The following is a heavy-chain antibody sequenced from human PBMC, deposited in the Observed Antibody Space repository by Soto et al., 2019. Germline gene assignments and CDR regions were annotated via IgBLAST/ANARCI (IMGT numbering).Heavy chain of an antibody. CDR1: GFTFSSYA. V-gene: IGHV3-23*01. J-gene: IGHJ3*02. CDR3: AKLGYSSGWYEVFGAFDI. D-gene: IGHD6-19*01. CDR2: ISGSGGST. Sequence: GGSLRLSCAASGFTFSSYAMSWVRQAPGKGLEWVSAISGSGGSTYYADSVKGRFTISRDNSKNTLYLQMNSLRAEDTAVYYCAKLGYSSGWYEVFGAFDIWGQGTMVTVSS.